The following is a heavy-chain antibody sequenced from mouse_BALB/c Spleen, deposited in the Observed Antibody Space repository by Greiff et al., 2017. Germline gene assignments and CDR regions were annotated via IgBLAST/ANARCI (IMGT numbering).Heavy chain of an antibody. Sequence: EVQGVESGGGLVKPGGSLKLSCAASGFTFSSYAMSWVRQTPEKRLEWVASISSGGSTYYPDSVKGRFTISRDNARNILYLQMSSLRSEDTAMYYCARGGDYGAYWGQGTLVTVSA. CDR3: ARGGDYGAY. J-gene: IGHJ3*01. D-gene: IGHD2-4*01. CDR2: ISSGGST. CDR1: GFTFSSYA. V-gene: IGHV5-6-5*01.